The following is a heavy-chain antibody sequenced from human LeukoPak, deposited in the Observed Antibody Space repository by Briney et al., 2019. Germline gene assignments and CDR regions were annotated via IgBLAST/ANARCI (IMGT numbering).Heavy chain of an antibody. V-gene: IGHV1-46*01. CDR3: ATPQASFWSGYPRYYYGMDV. J-gene: IGHJ6*02. Sequence: ASVKVSCMASGYTFTSYYMHWVRQAPGQGLEWMGIINPSGGSTSYAQKFQGRVTMTRDTSTSTVYMELSSLRSEDTAVYYCATPQASFWSGYPRYYYGMDVWGQGTTVTVSS. D-gene: IGHD3-3*01. CDR2: INPSGGST. CDR1: GYTFTSYY.